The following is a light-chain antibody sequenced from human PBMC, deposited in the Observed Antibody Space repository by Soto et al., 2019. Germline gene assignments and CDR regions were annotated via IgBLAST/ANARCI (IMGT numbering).Light chain of an antibody. CDR1: QSVSYY. Sequence: EIVLTQSPGTLSLSPGERATLSCRASQSVSYYLAWYHQKPGQAPRLLIYGASTRATGIPARFSGSGSGTEFTLTINSLQSEDFAVYYCQQYNNWPRTFGQGTKVDIK. J-gene: IGKJ1*01. V-gene: IGKV3-15*01. CDR3: QQYNNWPRT. CDR2: GAS.